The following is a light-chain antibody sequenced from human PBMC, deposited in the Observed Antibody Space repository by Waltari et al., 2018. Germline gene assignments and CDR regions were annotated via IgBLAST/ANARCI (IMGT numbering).Light chain of an antibody. V-gene: IGKV1-5*03. Sequence: DFQMTQSPSTLSAFVGDRVTITCRASQSITNWLAWYQQRPGKAPKLLVYKASNLKSNVPSRFSGSGSGTEFTLTSTSLQPDDVATDYCQHYKSFSRTFGQGTKVQIK. CDR2: KAS. J-gene: IGKJ1*01. CDR1: QSITNW. CDR3: QHYKSFSRT.